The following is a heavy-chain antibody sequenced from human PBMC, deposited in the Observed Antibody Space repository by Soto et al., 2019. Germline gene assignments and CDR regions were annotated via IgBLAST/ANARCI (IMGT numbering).Heavy chain of an antibody. J-gene: IGHJ6*04. CDR1: GYTFTSYD. CDR3: ARPSCTTLDCLRPYDLYGLDV. CDR2: MNPNSGNT. V-gene: IGHV1-8*01. Sequence: ASVKVSCKASGYTFTSYDINWVRQATGQGLEWMGWMNPNSGNTGYAQKFQGRVTMTRNTSISTAYMELSSLRSEDTAVYYCARPSCTTLDCLRPYDLYGLDVWGDGTTVTVSS. D-gene: IGHD2-8*01.